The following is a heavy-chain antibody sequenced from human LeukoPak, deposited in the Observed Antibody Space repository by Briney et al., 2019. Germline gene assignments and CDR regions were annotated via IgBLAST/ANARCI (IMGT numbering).Heavy chain of an antibody. V-gene: IGHV3-48*04. CDR3: ARVGTSSNYYYYMDV. CDR1: GFTFSSYT. D-gene: IGHD1-1*01. J-gene: IGHJ6*03. CDR2: ISSSGGTI. Sequence: GGSLRLSCAASGFTFSSYTMNWVRQAPGKGLEWVSYISSSGGTIYYADSVKGRFTISRDNAKNSLYLQMNSPRAEDTAVYYCARVGTSSNYYYYMDVWGKGTTVTVSS.